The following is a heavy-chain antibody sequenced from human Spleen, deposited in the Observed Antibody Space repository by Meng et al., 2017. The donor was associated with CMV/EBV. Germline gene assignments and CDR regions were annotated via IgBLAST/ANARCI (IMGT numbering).Heavy chain of an antibody. V-gene: IGHV3-30*02. Sequence: SCAASGFTFSSYGMHWVRQAPGKGLEWLAFTRSDGANEYYADSVRGRFTISRDNSKNTLYLQMNSPRAEDTAVYFCAKEGWDVPADSWGQGTLVTVSS. CDR2: TRSDGANE. J-gene: IGHJ4*02. CDR1: GFTFSSYG. CDR3: AKEGWDVPADS. D-gene: IGHD1-26*01.